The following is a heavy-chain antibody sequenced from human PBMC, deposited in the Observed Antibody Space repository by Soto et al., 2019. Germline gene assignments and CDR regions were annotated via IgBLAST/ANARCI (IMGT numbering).Heavy chain of an antibody. V-gene: IGHV3-23*01. CDR1: GFTFSSYA. D-gene: IGHD5-12*01. CDR2: ISGSGGST. CDR3: AKYSGYDSEDFDY. J-gene: IGHJ4*02. Sequence: EVQLLKSGGGLVQPGGSLRLSCAASGFTFSSYAMSWVRQAPGKGLEWVSAISGSGGSTYYADSVKGRFTISRDNSKKSLYLQMNSLRAEDTAVYYCAKYSGYDSEDFDYWGQGTLVTVSS.